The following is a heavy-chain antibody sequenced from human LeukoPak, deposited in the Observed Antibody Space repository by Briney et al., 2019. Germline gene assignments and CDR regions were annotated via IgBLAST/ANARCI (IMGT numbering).Heavy chain of an antibody. CDR2: ISNSAGRT. CDR3: AAMTGPTFDY. CDR1: GITFSNYG. D-gene: IGHD3-9*01. Sequence: GGSLRLSCAASGITFSNYGMSWVRQAPGKGLEWVAAISNSAGRTYYADSVKGRFTISRDNSKDTLFLLMNTLRADDTAVYYCAAMTGPTFDYWGQGALVTVSS. V-gene: IGHV3-23*01. J-gene: IGHJ4*02.